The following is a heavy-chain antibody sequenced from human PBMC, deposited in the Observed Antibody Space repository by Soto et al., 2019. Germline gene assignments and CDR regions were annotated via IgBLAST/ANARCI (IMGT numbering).Heavy chain of an antibody. D-gene: IGHD2-8*01. CDR2: INTDGRIT. V-gene: IGHV3-74*01. J-gene: IGHJ4*02. Sequence: GGSLRLSCAASGLIFSNYKMHWVRQAPGKGLVWVSRINTDGRITDYADYVKGRFTVSRDNAKNTMYLQMNSLTADDTAVYYCARDTNGLHYWGQGTLVTVSS. CDR3: ARDTNGLHY. CDR1: GLIFSNYK.